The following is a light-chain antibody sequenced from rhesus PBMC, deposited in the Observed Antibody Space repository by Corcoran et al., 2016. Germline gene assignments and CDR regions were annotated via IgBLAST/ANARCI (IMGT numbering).Light chain of an antibody. CDR2: AVS. Sequence: QSALTQPPSVSTSLGQSVTISCTVTSSDIGGYKGVSWFQQHPGTAPRVLIYAVSKRPSGVSDRFSGSKSGNMASLTISGLQAEDEADYYCGSYGSGSTYMFGAGTRLTVL. V-gene: IGLV2-38*01. J-gene: IGLJ1*01. CDR3: GSYGSGSTYM. CDR1: SSDIGGYKG.